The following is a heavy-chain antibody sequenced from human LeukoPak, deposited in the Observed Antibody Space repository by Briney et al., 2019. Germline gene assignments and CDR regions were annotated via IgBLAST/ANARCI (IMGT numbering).Heavy chain of an antibody. D-gene: IGHD1-1*01. Sequence: SETLSLTCAVSGYSISSDYYWGWIRQPPGKGLEWIGSIYHTGTTYYNPSLKSRVTISVDTSKNQFPLNLSSVTAADAAVYYCARGSGFSDNWNCIGPWGQGILVTVSS. J-gene: IGHJ5*02. CDR2: IYHTGTT. CDR3: ARGSGFSDNWNCIGP. V-gene: IGHV4-38-2*01. CDR1: GYSISSDYY.